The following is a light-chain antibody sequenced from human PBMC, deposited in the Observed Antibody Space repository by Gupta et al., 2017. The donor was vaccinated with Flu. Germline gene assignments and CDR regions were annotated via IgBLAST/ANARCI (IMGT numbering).Light chain of an antibody. CDR1: SSNIGSNT. CDR2: TNN. J-gene: IGLJ1*01. V-gene: IGLV1-44*01. Sequence: QPALTQPPSTSGTPGQRVAIYCSGSSSNIGSNTVNWYQQLPGTAPKLLIFTNNQRPSGVPDRFAGSRSGTSASLAISGLQSEDEAHYYCAAWDDSLNGEVFGTGTKLAVL. CDR3: AAWDDSLNGEV.